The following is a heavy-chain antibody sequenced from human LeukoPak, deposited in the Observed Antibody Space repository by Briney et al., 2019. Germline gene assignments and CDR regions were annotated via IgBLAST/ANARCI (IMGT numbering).Heavy chain of an antibody. CDR1: GHTFTGYY. D-gene: IGHD3-22*01. CDR3: ASKWVTYYYNSSYYHYPTDVFDI. V-gene: IGHV1-2*02. J-gene: IGHJ3*02. Sequence: ASVRVSCKASGHTFTGYYMHWVRQAPGQGLEWMGWINANSGGTNYAQKFQGRVTMTRDTSISTAYMELSRLRSDDTAVYYCASKWVTYYYNSSYYHYPTDVFDIWGQGTMVTVSS. CDR2: INANSGGT.